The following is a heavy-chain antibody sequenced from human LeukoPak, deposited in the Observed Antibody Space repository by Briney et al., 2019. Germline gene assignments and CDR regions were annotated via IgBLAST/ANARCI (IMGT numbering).Heavy chain of an antibody. CDR2: INTDGSTT. V-gene: IGHV3-74*01. CDR3: ARDWYSGSQGY. J-gene: IGHJ4*02. Sequence: TGGSLRLSCAASGFTFSSYWMHWVRQVPGKGLVWVSRINTDGSTTIYADSVKGRFTISRDNAKNTLYLQMNSLRDEDTAVYYCARDWYSGSQGYWGQGTLVTVSS. CDR1: GFTFSSYW. D-gene: IGHD1-26*01.